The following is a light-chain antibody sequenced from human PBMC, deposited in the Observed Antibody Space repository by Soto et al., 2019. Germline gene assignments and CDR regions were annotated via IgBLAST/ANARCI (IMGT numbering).Light chain of an antibody. CDR2: EVS. CDR1: SSDVGGYNY. J-gene: IGLJ2*01. Sequence: QSALTQPASVSGSPGQSINISGTGTSSDVGGYNYVSWYQQHPGKAPKLMIYEVSNRPSGVSNRFSGSKSGNTASLTISGLQAEDEADYYCSSYTSSSTLGVVFGGGTKLTVL. CDR3: SSYTSSSTLGVV. V-gene: IGLV2-14*01.